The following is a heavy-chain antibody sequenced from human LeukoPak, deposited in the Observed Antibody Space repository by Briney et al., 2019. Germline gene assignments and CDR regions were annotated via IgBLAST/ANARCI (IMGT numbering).Heavy chain of an antibody. CDR2: MNPNSGNT. D-gene: IGHD3-22*01. CDR1: GYTFTSYD. V-gene: IGHV1-8*01. Sequence: ASVKVSCKASGYTFTSYDINWVRQATGQGLEWMGWMNPNSGNTGYAQKFQGRVTMTRNTSMSTAYMELSSLRSEDTAVYYCARGSGRMYYYDSSGDEVDYWGQGTLVTVSS. CDR3: ARGSGRMYYYDSSGDEVDY. J-gene: IGHJ4*02.